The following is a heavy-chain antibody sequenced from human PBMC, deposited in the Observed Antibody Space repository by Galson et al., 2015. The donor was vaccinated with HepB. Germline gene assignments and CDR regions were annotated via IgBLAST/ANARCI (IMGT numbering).Heavy chain of an antibody. D-gene: IGHD3-10*01. J-gene: IGHJ6*04. CDR3: ARPTGLMPRGVVKPNIDV. Sequence: QSGAEVKKPGESLRISCEASGYSFTNSWITWVRQMPGKGLEWMGRIDPLDSHTDYSPSFQGHVTISADKSISTAYLQWSSLKAADTAIYYCARPTGLMPRGVVKPNIDVWGKGTTVIVSS. CDR2: IDPLDSHT. CDR1: GYSFTNSW. V-gene: IGHV5-10-1*01.